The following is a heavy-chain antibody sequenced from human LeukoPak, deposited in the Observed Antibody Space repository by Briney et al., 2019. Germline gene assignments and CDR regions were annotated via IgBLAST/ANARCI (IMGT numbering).Heavy chain of an antibody. CDR3: ARHEAQDFDY. CDR2: IYYSGTT. Sequence: SETLSLTCTASGCSISSSSYYSGWIRQSPGKGLEWIGSIYYSGTTYYSSSLKSRVIISVDTSKNQFSLKLSSVTATDTAVYYCARHEAQDFDYWGQGTLVTVSS. J-gene: IGHJ4*02. CDR1: GCSISSSSYY. V-gene: IGHV4-39*01.